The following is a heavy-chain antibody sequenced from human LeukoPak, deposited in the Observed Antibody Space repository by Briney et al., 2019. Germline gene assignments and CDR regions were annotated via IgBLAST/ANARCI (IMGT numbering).Heavy chain of an antibody. CDR3: ARDRGYGYLFDY. J-gene: IGHJ4*02. V-gene: IGHV3-74*03. Sequence: GGSLRLSCAASGFAFSSFWMHWVRQAAGKGLVWVARINYDGSDTVYADSVKGRFTISRDNAKNTLYLQMNSLRAEDTAVYYCARDRGYGYLFDYWGQGTLVTVSS. D-gene: IGHD5-18*01. CDR2: INYDGSDT. CDR1: GFAFSSFW.